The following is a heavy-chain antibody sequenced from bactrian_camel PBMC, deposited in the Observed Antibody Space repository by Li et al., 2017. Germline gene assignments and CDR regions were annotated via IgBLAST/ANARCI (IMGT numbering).Heavy chain of an antibody. V-gene: IGHV3S9*01. CDR3: AAVDRLPPAALLSFDVRRALGLFLRDWAY. CDR1: GYTYSAYC. J-gene: IGHJ4*01. CDR2: LDSDGST. Sequence: QVQLVESGGDSVQAGGSLRLSCAISGYTYSAYCMAWFRQGPGEKREGVAGLDSDGSTAYGDSVKGRFTISKGSAESTVYLQMNSLKSEDTAVYYCAAVDRLPPAALLSFDVRRALGLFLRDWAYRGQGTQFTVS. D-gene: IGHD1*01.